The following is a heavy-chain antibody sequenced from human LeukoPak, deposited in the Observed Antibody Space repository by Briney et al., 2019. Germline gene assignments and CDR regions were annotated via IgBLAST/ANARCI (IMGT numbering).Heavy chain of an antibody. CDR1: GGSISSSSYY. J-gene: IGHJ2*01. D-gene: IGHD2-2*01. Sequence: SETLSLTCTVSGGSISSSSYYWGWIRQPPGKGLEWIGSIHYSGSTYYNPSLKSRVTISVDTSKNQFSLKLSSVTAADTAVYYCAAIVVPAAPYWYFDLWGRGTLVTVSS. CDR2: IHYSGST. CDR3: AAIVVPAAPYWYFDL. V-gene: IGHV4-39*01.